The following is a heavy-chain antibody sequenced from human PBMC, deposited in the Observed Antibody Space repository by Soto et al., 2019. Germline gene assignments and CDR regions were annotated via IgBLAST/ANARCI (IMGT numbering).Heavy chain of an antibody. CDR2: ISYDGSNK. Sequence: QVQLVESGGGVVQPGRSLRLSCAASGFTFNNYAMHWVRQAPGKGLEWVAVISYDGSNKYYADSVKGRFTISRDNSKNTLYLQMNSLRAEDTAVYYYARDGVDIVATIPLDYWGQGTLVTVSS. CDR3: ARDGVDIVATIPLDY. J-gene: IGHJ4*02. V-gene: IGHV3-30-3*01. D-gene: IGHD5-12*01. CDR1: GFTFNNYA.